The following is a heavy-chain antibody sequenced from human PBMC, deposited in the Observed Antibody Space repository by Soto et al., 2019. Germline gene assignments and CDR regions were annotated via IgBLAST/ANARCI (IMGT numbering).Heavy chain of an antibody. J-gene: IGHJ3*02. CDR2: INHSGST. V-gene: IGHV4-34*01. D-gene: IGHD3-16*02. Sequence: SETLSLTCAVYGGSFSGYYWSWIRQPPGKGLEWIGEINHSGSTNYNPSLKSRVTISVDTSKNQFSLKLSSVTAADTAVYSGARGLAGSYRHTSGHAFDIWGQGTMVTVSS. CDR3: ARGLAGSYRHTSGHAFDI. CDR1: GGSFSGYY.